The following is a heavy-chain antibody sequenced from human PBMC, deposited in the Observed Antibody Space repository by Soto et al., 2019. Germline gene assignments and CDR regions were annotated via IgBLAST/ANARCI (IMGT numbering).Heavy chain of an antibody. CDR3: AAAGPIWGLQGWFDP. CDR2: TYYRSKWYN. D-gene: IGHD3-16*01. CDR1: GDSVSSNSAA. V-gene: IGHV6-1*01. Sequence: SQTLSLICAISGDSVSSNSAAWNWIRQSPSRGLEWLGRTYYRSKWYNDYAVSVKSRITINPDTSKNQFSLQLNSVTPEDTAVYYCAAAGPIWGLQGWFDPWGQGTLVTVSS. J-gene: IGHJ5*02.